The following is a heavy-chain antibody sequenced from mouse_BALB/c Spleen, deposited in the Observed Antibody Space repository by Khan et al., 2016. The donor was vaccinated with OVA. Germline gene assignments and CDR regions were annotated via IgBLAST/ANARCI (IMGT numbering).Heavy chain of an antibody. J-gene: IGHJ4*01. Sequence: VQLQQSGTEFVKSGASVRLSCTASGFNIKNTYIHWVKQRPEQRLEWIGRIDPANGNTKYDPRFQGKASITSDTSSNSAYLQLSSLTSEDTAVYYCAHSLLLYAMDYWGQGTSVTVSS. CDR3: AHSLLLYAMDY. V-gene: IGHV14-3*02. CDR1: GFNIKNTY. D-gene: IGHD1-2*01. CDR2: IDPANGNT.